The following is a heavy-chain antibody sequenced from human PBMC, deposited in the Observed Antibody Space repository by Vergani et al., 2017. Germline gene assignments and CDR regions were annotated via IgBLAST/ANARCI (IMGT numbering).Heavy chain of an antibody. CDR1: GFKFDDYA. Sequence: EVQLVESGGGLVQPGRSLRLSCTASGFKFDDYAMHWVRQAPGKGLEWVSGISWNSGNIGYADSVKGRFTISRDNAKNSLYLQMNSLRVEDMAFYYCAKVALPVAGHFDSWGQGTLVTVSS. J-gene: IGHJ4*02. D-gene: IGHD6-19*01. V-gene: IGHV3-9*03. CDR3: AKVALPVAGHFDS. CDR2: ISWNSGNI.